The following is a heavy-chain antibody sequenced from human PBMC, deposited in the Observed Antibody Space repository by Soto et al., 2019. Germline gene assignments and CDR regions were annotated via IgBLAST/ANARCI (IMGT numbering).Heavy chain of an antibody. CDR3: ARDLGYDSSGYYSGIFDY. CDR2: IIPIFGTA. Sequence: SVKVSCKASGGTFSSYAISWVRQAPGQGLEWMGGIIPIFGTANYAQKFQGRVTITADKSTSTAYMELSSLRSEDTAVYYCARDLGYDSSGYYSGIFDYWGQGTLVTVSS. V-gene: IGHV1-69*06. CDR1: GGTFSSYA. J-gene: IGHJ4*02. D-gene: IGHD3-22*01.